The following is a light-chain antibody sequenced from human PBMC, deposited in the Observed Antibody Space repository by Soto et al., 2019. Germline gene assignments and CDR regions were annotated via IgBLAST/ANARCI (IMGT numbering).Light chain of an antibody. CDR1: QSIDIW. CDR3: QQYLSYPLA. CDR2: RAS. V-gene: IGKV1-5*03. Sequence: DIQMTQSPSILSASVGDRVTITCRASQSIDIWLAWYQQKPGKAPKLLIQRASSLESGIPSRFSGSGSGTQFTRTISSLQPDDFASYHCQQYLSYPLAFGQGTKVEI. J-gene: IGKJ1*01.